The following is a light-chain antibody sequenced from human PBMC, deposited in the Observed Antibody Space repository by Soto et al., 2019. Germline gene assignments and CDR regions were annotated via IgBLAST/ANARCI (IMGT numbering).Light chain of an antibody. Sequence: DIQMTQSPSTLSASVGDRVTITCRASQSVSTWLAWYQQKPGKAPNLLIYKASSLESAVPSRFSGRGSGTEFTLTISSLQPEDFATYDGEQHHEYGAWTVGQGTKVEIK. V-gene: IGKV1-5*03. CDR2: KAS. CDR3: EQHHEYGAWT. CDR1: QSVSTW. J-gene: IGKJ1*01.